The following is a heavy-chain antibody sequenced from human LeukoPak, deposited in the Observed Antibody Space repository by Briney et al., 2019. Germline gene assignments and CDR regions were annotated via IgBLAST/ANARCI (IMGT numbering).Heavy chain of an antibody. V-gene: IGHV3-73*01. D-gene: IGHD1-26*01. J-gene: IGHJ4*02. CDR3: AKDRIVGAPKAAVVDY. CDR2: IRSTANGYAT. CDR1: GFTFSGSA. Sequence: GGSLRLSCAASGFTFSGSALHWVRQASGKGLEWVGRIRSTANGYATAYAASVKGRFTISRDDSKNTAYLQMNSLRAEDTAVYYCAKDRIVGAPKAAVVDYWGQGTLVTVSS.